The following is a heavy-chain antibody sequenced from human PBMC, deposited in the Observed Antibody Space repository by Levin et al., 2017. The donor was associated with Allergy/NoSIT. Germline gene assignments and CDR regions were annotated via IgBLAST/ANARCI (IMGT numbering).Heavy chain of an antibody. CDR2: IYHSGST. J-gene: IGHJ4*02. CDR1: GGSISSSNW. CDR3: AVQRGNSGYDWDY. V-gene: IGHV4-4*02. D-gene: IGHD5-12*01. Sequence: MAGGSLRLSCAVSGGSISSSNWWSWVRQPPGKGLEWIGEIYHSGSTNYNPSLKSRVTISVDKSKNQFSLKLSSVTAADTAVYYCAVQRGNSGYDWDYWGQGTLVTVSS.